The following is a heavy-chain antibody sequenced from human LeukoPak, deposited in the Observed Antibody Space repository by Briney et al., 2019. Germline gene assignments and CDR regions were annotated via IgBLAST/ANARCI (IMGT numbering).Heavy chain of an antibody. Sequence: ASVKVSCKASGGTFSSYAISWVRQAPGQGLEWMGRIIPILGIANYAQKFQGRVTITADKSTSTAYMELSSLRSEDTAVYYCARAPPAYYYFDYWGQGTLVTVSS. V-gene: IGHV1-69*04. CDR2: IIPILGIA. D-gene: IGHD3-10*01. CDR1: GGTFSSYA. CDR3: ARAPPAYYYFDY. J-gene: IGHJ4*02.